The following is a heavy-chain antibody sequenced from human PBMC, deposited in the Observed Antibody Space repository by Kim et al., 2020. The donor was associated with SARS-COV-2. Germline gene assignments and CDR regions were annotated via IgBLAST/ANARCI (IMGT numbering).Heavy chain of an antibody. CDR2: ISYDGSNK. J-gene: IGHJ4*02. D-gene: IGHD6-13*01. CDR3: AKGEQQLARFDY. CDR1: GFTFSSYG. V-gene: IGHV3-30*18. Sequence: GGSLRLSCAASGFTFSSYGMHWVRQAPGKGLEWVAVISYDGSNKYYADSVKGRFTISRDNSKNTLYLQMNSLRAEDTAVYYCAKGEQQLARFDYWGQGTL.